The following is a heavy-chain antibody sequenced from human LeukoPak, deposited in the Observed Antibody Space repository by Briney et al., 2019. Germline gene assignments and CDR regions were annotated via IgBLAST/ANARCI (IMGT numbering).Heavy chain of an antibody. D-gene: IGHD1-26*01. CDR2: INAGNGNT. CDR1: GYTFTSYA. Sequence: ASVKVSCKASGYTFTSYAMHWVRQAPGQRLEWMGWINAGNGNTKYSQKFQGRVTITRDTSASTAYMELSSLRSEDTAVYYCSRRVGATRAFDYWGQGTLVTVSS. V-gene: IGHV1-3*01. CDR3: SRRVGATRAFDY. J-gene: IGHJ4*02.